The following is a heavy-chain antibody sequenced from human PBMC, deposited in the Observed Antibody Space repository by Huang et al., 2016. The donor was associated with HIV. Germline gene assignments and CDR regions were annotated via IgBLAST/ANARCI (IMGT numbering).Heavy chain of an antibody. J-gene: IGHJ4*02. CDR3: AKGIKSSGSYYFDY. CDR1: GFTFNNYA. D-gene: IGHD3-10*01. CDR2: ISGNGGST. V-gene: IGHV3-23*01. Sequence: EVQLLESGGGLVQPGGSLRLSCAASGFTFNNYAMNWVRQAAGKGVEWVSTISGNGGSTYYADAVKGRFTISRDKSKNTLYLHMNSLRVEDTAVYYCAKGIKSSGSYYFDYWGQGTLVTVSS.